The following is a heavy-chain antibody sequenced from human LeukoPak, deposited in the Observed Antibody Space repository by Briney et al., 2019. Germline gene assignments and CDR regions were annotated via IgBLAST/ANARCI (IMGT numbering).Heavy chain of an antibody. D-gene: IGHD6-13*01. J-gene: IGHJ5*02. CDR2: ISRSSSTI. CDR1: GFTYSDSN. Sequence: PGGSLRLSCAASGFTYSDSNMNWVRQAPGKGLEWVSYISRSSSTIYYADSVRGRFTISRDNAKNSLYLQMNSLRAEDTAVYYCATGGQYSSSWSWGQGTLVTVSS. CDR3: ATGGQYSSSWS. V-gene: IGHV3-48*04.